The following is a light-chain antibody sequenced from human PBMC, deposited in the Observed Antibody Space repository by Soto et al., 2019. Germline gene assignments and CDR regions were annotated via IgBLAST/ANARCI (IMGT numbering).Light chain of an antibody. Sequence: QSVLTQPAPVSGSPGQSITISCTGTSSDVGGYNYVSWYQQHPGKAPKLMIYDVSNRPSGVSDRFSGSKSGNTASLTISGLQAEDETDYYCSSYTITSTLVFGGGTKVTVL. CDR3: SSYTITSTLV. J-gene: IGLJ2*01. CDR1: SSDVGGYNY. CDR2: DVS. V-gene: IGLV2-14*01.